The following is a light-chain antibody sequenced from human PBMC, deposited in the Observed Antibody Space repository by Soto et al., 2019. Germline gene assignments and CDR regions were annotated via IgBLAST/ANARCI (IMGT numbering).Light chain of an antibody. CDR1: SSNIGSNT. V-gene: IGLV1-44*01. CDR3: AAWDDSLNGRV. J-gene: IGLJ2*01. CDR2: SNN. Sequence: QSVLTQPPSASGTRGQRVTISCSGSSSNIGSNTVNWYQQLPGTAPKLLIYSNNQRPSGVPDRFSGSKSGTSASLAISGLQSEDEADYYCAAWDDSLNGRVFGGGTNLTVL.